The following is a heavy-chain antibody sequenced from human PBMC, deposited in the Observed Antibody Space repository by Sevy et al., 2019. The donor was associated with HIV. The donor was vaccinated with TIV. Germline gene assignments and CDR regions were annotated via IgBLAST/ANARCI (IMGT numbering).Heavy chain of an antibody. CDR2: ISGSGGST. CDR1: GFTFSSYA. Sequence: GGSLRLSCAASGFTFSSYAMSWVRQAPGKGLEWVSAISGSGGSTYYGDSVKGRFTIFRDNSKNTLYLQMNSLRAEDTAVYYCAKDAGMATVGGEGAFDIWGQGTMVTVSS. J-gene: IGHJ3*02. D-gene: IGHD4-4*01. CDR3: AKDAGMATVGGEGAFDI. V-gene: IGHV3-23*01.